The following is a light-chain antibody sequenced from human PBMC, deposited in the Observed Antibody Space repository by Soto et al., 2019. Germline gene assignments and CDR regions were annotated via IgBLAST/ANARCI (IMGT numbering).Light chain of an antibody. CDR2: DVS. J-gene: IGLJ2*01. CDR3: SSYTSNITPVV. CDR1: SSDVGGYNY. Sequence: QSALTQPASVSGSPGQSITISCTGTSSDVGGYNYVSWYQQHPGKAPKLMIYDVSNRPSGVSDRFSGSKSGNTASLTISGLQAEDEADYYFSSYTSNITPVVFGGGTKLTV. V-gene: IGLV2-14*01.